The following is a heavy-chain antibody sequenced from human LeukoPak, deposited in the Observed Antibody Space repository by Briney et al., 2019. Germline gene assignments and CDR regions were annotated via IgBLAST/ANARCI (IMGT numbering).Heavy chain of an antibody. CDR1: GYTFTSYD. V-gene: IGHV1-8*01. D-gene: IGHD5-18*01. CDR3: ARDEVVQLWLPYDY. CDR2: MNPNSGNT. Sequence: ASVKVSCKASGYTFTSYDINWVRQATGQGLEWMGWMNPNSGNTGYAQKFQGRVTMTRNTSISTAYMELSSLRSDDTAVYYCARDEVVQLWLPYDYWGQGTLVTVSS. J-gene: IGHJ4*02.